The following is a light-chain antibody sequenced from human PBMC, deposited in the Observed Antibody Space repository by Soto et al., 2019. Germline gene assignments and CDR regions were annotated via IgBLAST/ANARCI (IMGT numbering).Light chain of an antibody. CDR2: EGS. V-gene: IGLV2-23*01. J-gene: IGLJ1*01. CDR1: SSDVGSYNL. Sequence: QSVLTQPASVSGSPGQSITISCTGTSSDVGSYNLVSWYQQYPGKAPKLMIYEGSKRPSGVSNRFSGSKSGNTASLTISGLQAEDEADYYCCSYAGSSTFYVFGTGTKV. CDR3: CSYAGSSTFYV.